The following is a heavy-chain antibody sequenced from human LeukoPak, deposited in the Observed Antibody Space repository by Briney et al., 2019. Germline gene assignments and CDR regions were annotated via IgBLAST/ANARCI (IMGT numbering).Heavy chain of an antibody. J-gene: IGHJ2*01. CDR1: GGSISSSSYY. CDR3: ARVPWPTPNWYFDL. Sequence: PSETLSLTCTVSGGSISSSSYYWGWIRQPPGKGLEWIGSIYYSGSTYYNPSLKSRVTISVDTSKNQFSLKLSSVTAADTAVYYCARVPWPTPNWYFDLWGRGTLVTVSS. CDR2: IYYSGST. V-gene: IGHV4-39*07.